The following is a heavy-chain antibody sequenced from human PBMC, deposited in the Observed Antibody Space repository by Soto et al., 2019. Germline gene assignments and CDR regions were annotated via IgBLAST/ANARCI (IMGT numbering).Heavy chain of an antibody. V-gene: IGHV4-4*02. CDR3: ANSGSYSGFDY. J-gene: IGHJ4*01. Sequence: EILPLSGAVAGGCISSSNWWSWLRQPPVKGLEWIGEIYHSGSTNYNPSLKSRVTISVDKSKNQFSLKLSSVTAADTAVYYCANSGSYSGFDYWGHGTLVTVSS. D-gene: IGHD1-26*01. CDR1: GGCISSSNW. CDR2: IYHSGST.